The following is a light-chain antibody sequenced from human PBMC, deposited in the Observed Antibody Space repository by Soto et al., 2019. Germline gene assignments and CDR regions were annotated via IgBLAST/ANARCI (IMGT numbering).Light chain of an antibody. J-gene: IGKJ1*01. CDR2: DAS. CDR3: QQYTNTNNPWM. CDR1: QTISTW. Sequence: DIQVTQSPPTLSASLGDRLTITCRSSQTISTWMAWYQQKPGKAPKLLVYDASTLQSGVASRFSGSGSGTEFTLIISGLQPDDSATYYCQQYTNTNNPWMFGQGTKVDI. V-gene: IGKV1-5*01.